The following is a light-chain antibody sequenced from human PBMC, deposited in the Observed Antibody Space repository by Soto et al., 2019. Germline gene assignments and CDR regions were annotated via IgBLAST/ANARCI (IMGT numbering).Light chain of an antibody. CDR2: EVS. Sequence: QSALTQPASVSGSPGQSITISCTGTSSAVGAYNFVSWYQQHPGKAPKLIFYEVSNRPPGLSDRFSGSKSGTTASLTISGLQAEDEADYFCSSYTTNKTLLFGGGTKVTVL. V-gene: IGLV2-14*01. J-gene: IGLJ2*01. CDR3: SSYTTNKTLL. CDR1: SSAVGAYNF.